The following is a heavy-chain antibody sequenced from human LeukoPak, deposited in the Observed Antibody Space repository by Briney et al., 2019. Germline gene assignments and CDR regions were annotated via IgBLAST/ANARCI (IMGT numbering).Heavy chain of an antibody. CDR1: GYTLTELS. V-gene: IGHV1-24*01. CDR2: FDPEDGET. Sequence: ASVKVSCKVSGYTLTELSMHWVRQAPGKGLEWMGGFDPEDGETIYAQKFQGRVTMTEDTSTDTAYMELRSLRSDDTAVYYCARDAGDGCNPFDYWGQGTLVTVSS. CDR3: ARDAGDGCNPFDY. J-gene: IGHJ4*02. D-gene: IGHD5-24*01.